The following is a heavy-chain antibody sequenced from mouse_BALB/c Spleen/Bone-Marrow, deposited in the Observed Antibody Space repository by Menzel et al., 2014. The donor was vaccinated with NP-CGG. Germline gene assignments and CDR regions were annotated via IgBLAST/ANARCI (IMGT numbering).Heavy chain of an antibody. V-gene: IGHV1-67*01. J-gene: IGHJ3*01. CDR3: ASPIYYGNYEGFAY. CDR1: GYTFTDHA. CDR2: ISTYSGNT. Sequence: VQLQQSGPELVRPGVSVKISCKGSGYTFTDHAMHWVKQSHAKSLEWIGVISTYSGNTNHNQKFKGKATITVDKSSSTAYMELARLTSEDSAINYCASPIYYGNYEGFAYWGQGTLVTVSA. D-gene: IGHD2-1*01.